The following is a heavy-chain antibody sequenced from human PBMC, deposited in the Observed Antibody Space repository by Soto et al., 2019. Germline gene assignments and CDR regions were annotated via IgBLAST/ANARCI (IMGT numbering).Heavy chain of an antibody. CDR1: GFTFSSYA. CDR2: ISGSGGST. D-gene: IGHD6-19*01. CDR3: TKGKSSGWYGAFDI. V-gene: IGHV3-23*01. Sequence: EVQLLESGGGLVQPGGSLRLSCAASGFTFSSYAMSWVRQAPGKGLEWVSAISGSGGSTYYADSVKGRFTISRDKPKNSLELQSNSRGAEDTAVYYCTKGKSSGWYGAFDIRGQGTMVTVSS. J-gene: IGHJ3*02.